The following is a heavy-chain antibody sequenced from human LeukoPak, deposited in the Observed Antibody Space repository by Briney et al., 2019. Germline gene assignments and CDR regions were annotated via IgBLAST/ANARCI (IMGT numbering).Heavy chain of an antibody. D-gene: IGHD3-10*01. CDR1: GGDIISRSHY. Sequence: PSETLSLTCTVSGGDIISRSHYWGWIRQPPGKGLEWIGSIYYSGNTYYNPSLKSRVTISVDTSKNQFSLKLSSVTAADTAVYYCARLKEGIDYWGQGTLVTVSS. V-gene: IGHV4-39*01. CDR3: ARLKEGIDY. CDR2: IYYSGNT. J-gene: IGHJ4*02.